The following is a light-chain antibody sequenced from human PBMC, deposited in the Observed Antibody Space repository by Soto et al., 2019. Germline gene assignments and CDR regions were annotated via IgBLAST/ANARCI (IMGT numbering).Light chain of an antibody. J-gene: IGKJ1*01. CDR1: QSISSW. CDR3: QQYDSYSRET. CDR2: TAS. Sequence: DIQMTQSPSTLSASVGDRVTITCRASQSISSWLAWYQQKPGKAPKLLIYTASSLKSGVPSRFSGSRSGTEFTLTISSLQPDDFATYYCQQYDSYSRETFGQGTKVEIK. V-gene: IGKV1-5*03.